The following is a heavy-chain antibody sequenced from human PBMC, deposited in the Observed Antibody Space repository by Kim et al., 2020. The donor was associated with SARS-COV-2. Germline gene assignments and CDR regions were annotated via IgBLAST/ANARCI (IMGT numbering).Heavy chain of an antibody. CDR3: ARESGGDSSGYYPDY. CDR2: INHSGST. CDR1: GGSFSGYY. Sequence: SETLSLTCAVYGGSFSGYYWSWIRQPPGKGLEWIGEINHSGSTNYNPSLKSRVTISVDTSKNQFSLKLSSVTAADTAVYYCARESGGDSSGYYPDYWGQGTLVTVSS. D-gene: IGHD3-22*01. J-gene: IGHJ4*02. V-gene: IGHV4-34*01.